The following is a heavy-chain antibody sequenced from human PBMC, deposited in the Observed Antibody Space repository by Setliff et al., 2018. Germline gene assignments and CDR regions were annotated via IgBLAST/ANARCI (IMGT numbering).Heavy chain of an antibody. CDR2: TKNKANAGYM. D-gene: IGHD3-10*01. J-gene: IGHJ4*02. Sequence: PSETLRLSCAASGFSISDHYMDWVRQAPGKGLEWVGRTKNKANAGYMEYAASVKDRFIISRVDSKNSLYLQMYSLKSDDTAVYYCVRAVVIRGSKPLDSWGQGTLVTVSS. CDR3: VRAVVIRGSKPLDS. CDR1: GFSISDHY. V-gene: IGHV3-72*01.